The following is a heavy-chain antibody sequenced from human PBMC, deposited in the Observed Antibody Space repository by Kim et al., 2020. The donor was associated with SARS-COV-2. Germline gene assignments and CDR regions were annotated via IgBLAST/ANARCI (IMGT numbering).Heavy chain of an antibody. Sequence: ASVKVSCKASGYTFTSYDINWVRQATGHGPEWMGWMNPNSGNTGYTQKFQGRVTMTRNTSISTAYMELSSLRSEDTAVYYCARAAIMDAVDSSWFDPWGQGTLVTVSS. D-gene: IGHD2-8*01. CDR1: GYTFTSYD. CDR2: MNPNSGNT. CDR3: ARAAIMDAVDSSWFDP. J-gene: IGHJ5*02. V-gene: IGHV1-8*01.